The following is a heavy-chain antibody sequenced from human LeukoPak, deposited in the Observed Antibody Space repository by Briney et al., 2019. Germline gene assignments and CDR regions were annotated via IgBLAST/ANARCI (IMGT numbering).Heavy chain of an antibody. CDR1: GFTFSTYW. CDR3: ATYRVRHMNSLDY. J-gene: IGHJ4*02. V-gene: IGHV3-7*01. CDR2: INQDGSEK. Sequence: GGSLRLSCAASGFTFSTYWMTWVRQAPGKGLEWVANINQDGSEKNYVGSVKGRFTISRDNAKSSLFLQMNSLRAEDTPVYYCATYRVRHMNSLDYWGRGTLVTVSS. D-gene: IGHD2-8*01.